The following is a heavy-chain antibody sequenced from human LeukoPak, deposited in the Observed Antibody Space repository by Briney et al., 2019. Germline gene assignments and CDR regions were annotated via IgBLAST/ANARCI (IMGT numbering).Heavy chain of an antibody. V-gene: IGHV3-74*01. CDR2: INTDGTVT. D-gene: IGHD6-19*01. Sequence: GGSLRLSCAASGFTFSKYWMLWVRQAPGKGLESVSRINTDGTVTTYADSVKGRFTVSRDNAYNTMFLQMNSVRDEDAAVYYCATKQWLAPPPDSWGQGTPVTVSS. CDR3: ATKQWLAPPPDS. CDR1: GFTFSKYW. J-gene: IGHJ4*02.